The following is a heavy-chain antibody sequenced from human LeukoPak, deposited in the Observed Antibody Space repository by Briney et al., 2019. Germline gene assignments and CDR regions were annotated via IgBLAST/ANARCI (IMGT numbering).Heavy chain of an antibody. CDR3: ASSSMIGDDY. D-gene: IGHD3-22*01. CDR1: GFTVSSNY. Sequence: PGGSLRLSCAASGFTVSSNYMSWIRQAPGKGLEWVSYISSSGSTIYYADSVKGRFTISRDNAKNSLYLQMNSLRAEDTAVYYCASSSMIGDDYWGQGTLVTVSS. J-gene: IGHJ4*02. V-gene: IGHV3-11*04. CDR2: ISSSGSTI.